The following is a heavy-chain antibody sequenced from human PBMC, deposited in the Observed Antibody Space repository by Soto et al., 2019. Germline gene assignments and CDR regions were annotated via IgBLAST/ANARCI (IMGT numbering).Heavy chain of an antibody. CDR2: IYATGTT. CDR1: GASISGFY. CDR3: ARDSAPINYYDSNAFNRSNSKGYGLDV. J-gene: IGHJ6*02. V-gene: IGHV4-4*07. Sequence: SETLSLTCTVSGASISGFYWSWIRKSAGKGLEWIGRIYATGTTDYNPSLKSRVMMSVDTSKKQFSLKLRSVTAADTAVYYCARDSAPINYYDSNAFNRSNSKGYGLDVWGQGTTVTVSS. D-gene: IGHD3-22*01.